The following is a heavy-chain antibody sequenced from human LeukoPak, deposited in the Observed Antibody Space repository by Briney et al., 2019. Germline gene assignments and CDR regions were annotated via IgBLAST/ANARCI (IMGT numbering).Heavy chain of an antibody. CDR2: IKQDGSEK. CDR3: TRDGGQSGNTAFDI. V-gene: IGHV3-7*03. J-gene: IGHJ3*02. D-gene: IGHD3-16*01. CDR1: GFTFSTYW. Sequence: GGSLRLSCAASGFTFSTYWMSWVRQAPGKGLEWVANIKQDGSEKYYVDSVKGRFTISRDNAKNSLYLQMNSLETEDTAVYFCTRDGGQSGNTAFDIWGRGTMVTVSS.